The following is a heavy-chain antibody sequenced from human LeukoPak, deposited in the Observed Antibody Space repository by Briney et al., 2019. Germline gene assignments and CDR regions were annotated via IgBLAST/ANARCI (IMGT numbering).Heavy chain of an antibody. CDR3: AGYDSSGYYSYYFDY. J-gene: IGHJ4*02. CDR2: ISSSGSTI. V-gene: IGHV3-11*01. Sequence: KPGGSLRLSCAASGFTFSDYYMSWIRQAPGKGLEWVSYISSSGSTIYYADSVKGRFTISRDNAKNSLYLQMSRLRAEETVVYCCAGYDSSGYYSYYFDYWGQGTLVTVSS. D-gene: IGHD3-22*01. CDR1: GFTFSDYY.